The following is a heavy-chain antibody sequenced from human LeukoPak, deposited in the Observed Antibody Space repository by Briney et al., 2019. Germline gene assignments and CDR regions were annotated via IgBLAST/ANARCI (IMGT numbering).Heavy chain of an antibody. J-gene: IGHJ4*02. CDR2: ISGSGGST. Sequence: PGGSLRLSCAASGFTFGSYAMSWVRQAPGKGLEWVSAISGSGGSTYYADSVKGRFTISRDNSKNTLYLQMNSLRAEDTAVYYCAKDADFWSGYYTGYYFDYWGQGTLVTVSS. CDR1: GFTFGSYA. V-gene: IGHV3-23*01. D-gene: IGHD3-3*01. CDR3: AKDADFWSGYYTGYYFDY.